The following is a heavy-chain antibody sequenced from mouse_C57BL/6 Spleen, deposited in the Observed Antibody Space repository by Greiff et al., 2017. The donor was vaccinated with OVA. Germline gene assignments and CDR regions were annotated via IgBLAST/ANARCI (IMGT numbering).Heavy chain of an antibody. D-gene: IGHD6-1*01. J-gene: IGHJ1*03. V-gene: IGHV5-16*01. CDR3: ARGTSLYWYFDV. Sequence: EVKLVESEGGLVQPGSSMKLSCTASGFTFSDYYMAWVRQVPEKGLEWVANINYDGSSTYYLDSLKSRFIISRDNAKNILYLQMSSLKSEDTATYYCARGTSLYWYFDVWGTGTTVTVSS. CDR1: GFTFSDYY. CDR2: INYDGSST.